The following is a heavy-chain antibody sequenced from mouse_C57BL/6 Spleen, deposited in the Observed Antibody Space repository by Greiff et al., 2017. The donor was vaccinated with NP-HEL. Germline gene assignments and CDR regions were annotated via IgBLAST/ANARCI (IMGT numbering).Heavy chain of an antibody. Sequence: DVMLVESGGGLVKPGGSLKLSCAASGFTFSSYAMSWVRQTPEKRLEWVATISDGGSYTYYPDNVKGRFTISRDNAKNNLYLQMSHLKSEDTAMYYCARDETRNYFDYWGQGTTLTVSS. J-gene: IGHJ2*01. CDR1: GFTFSSYA. CDR3: ARDETRNYFDY. D-gene: IGHD2-13*01. V-gene: IGHV5-4*01. CDR2: ISDGGSYT.